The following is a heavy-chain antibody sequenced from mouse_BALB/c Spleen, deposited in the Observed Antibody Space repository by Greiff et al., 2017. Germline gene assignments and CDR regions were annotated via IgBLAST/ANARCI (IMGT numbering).Heavy chain of an antibody. D-gene: IGHD2-1*01. J-gene: IGHJ2*01. CDR3: ARWGYGNYNY. CDR2: IDPANGNT. Sequence: EVKLVESGAELVKPGASVKLSCTASGFNIKDTYMHWVKQRPEQGLEWIGRIDPANGNTKYDPKFQGKATITADTSSNTAYLQLSSLTSEDTAVYYCARWGYGNYNYWGQGTTLTVSS. CDR1: GFNIKDTY. V-gene: IGHV14-3*02.